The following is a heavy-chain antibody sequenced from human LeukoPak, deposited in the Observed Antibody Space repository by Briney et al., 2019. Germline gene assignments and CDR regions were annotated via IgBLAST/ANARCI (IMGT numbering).Heavy chain of an antibody. V-gene: IGHV4-61*02. Sequence: SETLSLTCTVSGGSISSGSYYWSWIRQPAGKGLEWIGRIYTSGSTNYNPSLKSRVTISVDTSKNQFSLKLSSVTAADTAVYYCAREWVLSGPFDYWGQGTLVTVSS. CDR2: IYTSGST. J-gene: IGHJ4*02. CDR1: GGSISSGSYY. D-gene: IGHD3-22*01. CDR3: AREWVLSGPFDY.